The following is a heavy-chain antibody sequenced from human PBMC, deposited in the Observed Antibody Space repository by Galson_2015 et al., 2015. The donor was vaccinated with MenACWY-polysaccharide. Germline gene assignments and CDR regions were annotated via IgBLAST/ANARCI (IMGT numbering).Heavy chain of an antibody. D-gene: IGHD6-13*01. J-gene: IGHJ4*03. CDR1: GFSLSTTGVR. V-gene: IGHV2-70*04. CDR2: TDWNDGK. CDR3: TRTAAAGQGYFDY. Sequence: PALVKPTQTLTLTCTFSGFSLSTTGVRVSWIRQPPGKALEWLARTDWNDGKFYSTSLKTRLTISKDTSKNQVVLTMSNMDPVDTATYYCTRTAAAGQGYFDYWGQGTQVTVSS.